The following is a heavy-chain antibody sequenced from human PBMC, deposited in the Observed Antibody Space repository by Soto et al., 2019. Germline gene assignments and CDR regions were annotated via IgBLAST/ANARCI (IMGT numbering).Heavy chain of an antibody. J-gene: IGHJ6*02. D-gene: IGHD3-16*01. CDR1: GYIFVNYG. CDR3: VMVDNYVTPTPQDV. Sequence: QGQLVQSGDAVKKPGASVKVSCKASGYIFVNYGIAWVRQAPGQGLEWMGWISPYTGNTHSATKVQGRLTMTTDTSTSTAYMDLGSLTSEDTAVYYCVMVDNYVTPTPQDVWGQGTTVTVS. V-gene: IGHV1-18*01. CDR2: ISPYTGNT.